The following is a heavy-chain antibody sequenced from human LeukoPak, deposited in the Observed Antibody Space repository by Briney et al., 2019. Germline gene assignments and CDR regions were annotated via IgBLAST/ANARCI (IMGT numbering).Heavy chain of an antibody. D-gene: IGHD3-3*01. Sequence: GGSLRLSCAASGFIFSSYWMSWVRQAPGKGLEWVANIKQDGSEKYYVDSVKGRFTISRDNAKNSLYLQMNSLRAEDTAVYYCASEIIFGSFDYWGQGTLVTVSS. CDR3: ASEIIFGSFDY. CDR1: GFIFSSYW. CDR2: IKQDGSEK. J-gene: IGHJ4*02. V-gene: IGHV3-7*01.